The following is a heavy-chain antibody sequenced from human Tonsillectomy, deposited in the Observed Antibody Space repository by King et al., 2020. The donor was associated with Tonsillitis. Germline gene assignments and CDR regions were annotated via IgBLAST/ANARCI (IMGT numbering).Heavy chain of an antibody. J-gene: IGHJ3*02. CDR3: AGQYGYYYVSSGYYSDAFDI. CDR2: IYYSGST. V-gene: IGHV4-39*07. D-gene: IGHD3-22*01. CDR1: GGSISSSSYY. Sequence: LQLQESGPGLVKPSETLSLTCTVSGGSISSSSYYWGWIRQPPGKGLEWIGSIYYSGSTYYNPSLKSRVTISVDTSKNQFSLKLSSVTAADTAVYYCAGQYGYYYVSSGYYSDAFDIWGQGTMVTVSS.